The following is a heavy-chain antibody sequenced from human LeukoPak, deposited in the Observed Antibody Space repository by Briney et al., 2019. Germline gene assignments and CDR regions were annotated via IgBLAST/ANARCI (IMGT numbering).Heavy chain of an antibody. D-gene: IGHD3-22*01. CDR3: ATQDSSHY. J-gene: IGHJ4*02. Sequence: PSETLSLTCTVSGDSVSSTNYYWGWIRQPPGRGLEWIASIRYSESAYYSPSLKSRATISVDTSKNQFSLRLRSLTATDTAVYYCATQDSSHYWSQGTLVTVSS. CDR2: IRYSESA. V-gene: IGHV4-39*01. CDR1: GDSVSSTNYY.